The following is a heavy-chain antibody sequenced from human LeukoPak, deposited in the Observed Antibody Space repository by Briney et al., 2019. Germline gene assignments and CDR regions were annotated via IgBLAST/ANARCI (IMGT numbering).Heavy chain of an antibody. D-gene: IGHD3-10*01. CDR1: GFIFRSYW. J-gene: IGHJ4*02. Sequence: GGSLRLSCAASGFIFRSYWMSWVRRAPGKGLEWVANINPDGSEKYYMDSVKGRFTISRDNAKNSLFLLMNNLRAEDTAVYYCARDSTYYYDSGSSGPHYFDNWGQGTLVTVPS. CDR3: ARDSTYYYDSGSSGPHYFDN. CDR2: INPDGSEK. V-gene: IGHV3-7*01.